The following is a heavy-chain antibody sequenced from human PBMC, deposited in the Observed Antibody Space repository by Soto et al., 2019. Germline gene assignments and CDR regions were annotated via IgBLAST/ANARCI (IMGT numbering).Heavy chain of an antibody. CDR2: IYYSGST. D-gene: IGHD5-12*01. CDR3: ARDNGRWLQLGNSWFDP. CDR1: GGSISSYY. V-gene: IGHV4-59*01. Sequence: PSETLSLTCTVSGGSISSYYWSWIRQPPGKGLEWIGYIYYSGSTNYNPSLKSRVTISVDTSKNQFSLKLSSVTAADTAVYYCARDNGRWLQLGNSWFDPWGQGTLVTVSS. J-gene: IGHJ5*02.